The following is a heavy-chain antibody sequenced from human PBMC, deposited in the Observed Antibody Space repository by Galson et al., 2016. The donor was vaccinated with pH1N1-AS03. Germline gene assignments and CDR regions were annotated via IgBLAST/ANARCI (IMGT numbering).Heavy chain of an antibody. J-gene: IGHJ4*02. D-gene: IGHD3-10*01. CDR3: TSGMVELDY. CDR2: IDQDGSEK. Sequence: SLRLSCAASGFRFIDYWMTWVRQAPGKGLEWVANIDQDGSEKYYMDSVEGRFTISSDNAKNSLSLQMNSLRPEDTAVYYCTSGMVELDYWGQGTLVTVSS. V-gene: IGHV3-7*01. CDR1: GFRFIDYW.